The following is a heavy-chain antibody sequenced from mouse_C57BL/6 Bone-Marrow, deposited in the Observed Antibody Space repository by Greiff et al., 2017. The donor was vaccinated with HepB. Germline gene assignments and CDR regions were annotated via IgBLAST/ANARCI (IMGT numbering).Heavy chain of an antibody. V-gene: IGHV1-55*01. Sequence: QVQLQQPGAELVKPGASVKMSCKASGYTFTSYWITWVKQRPGQGLEWIGDIYPGSGSTNYNEKFKSKATLPVDTSSSTAYMQLSSLTSEDSAVYYCASITTVVATDYAMDYWGQGTSVTVSS. CDR1: GYTFTSYW. D-gene: IGHD1-1*01. CDR3: ASITTVVATDYAMDY. CDR2: IYPGSGST. J-gene: IGHJ4*01.